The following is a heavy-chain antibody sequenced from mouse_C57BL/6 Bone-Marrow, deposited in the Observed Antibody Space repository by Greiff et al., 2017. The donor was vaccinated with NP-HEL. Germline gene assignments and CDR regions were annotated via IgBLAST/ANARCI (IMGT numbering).Heavy chain of an antibody. D-gene: IGHD2-4*01. CDR3: AREGGLRRRTYAMDY. Sequence: EVKLVESEGGLVQPGSSMKLSCTASGFTFSDYYMAWVRQVPEKGLEWVANINYDGSSTYYLDSLKSRFIISRDNAKNILSLQMSSLKSEDTATYYCAREGGLRRRTYAMDYWGQGTSVTVSS. J-gene: IGHJ4*01. V-gene: IGHV5-16*01. CDR1: GFTFSDYY. CDR2: INYDGSST.